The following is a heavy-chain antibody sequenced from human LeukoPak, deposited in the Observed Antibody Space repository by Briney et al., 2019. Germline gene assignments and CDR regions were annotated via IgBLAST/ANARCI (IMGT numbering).Heavy chain of an antibody. D-gene: IGHD6-13*01. V-gene: IGHV3-7*01. J-gene: IGHJ4*02. CDR3: ARDRGKIYSR. CDR1: GFTFRSYW. Sequence: GGSLRLSCAASGFTFRSYWMSWVRQAPGKGLEWVANIKHDGREKYYVDSVKGRFTISRDNAKNSLYLQMNSLRAEDTAVYYCARDRGKIYSRWGQGTLVTVSS. CDR2: IKHDGREK.